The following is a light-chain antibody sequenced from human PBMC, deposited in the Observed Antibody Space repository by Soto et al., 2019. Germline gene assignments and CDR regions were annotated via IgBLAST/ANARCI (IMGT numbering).Light chain of an antibody. CDR1: RDISVY. CDR2: DAS. Sequence: DIQVTQSPSSLAVSVGDRVTITCQASRDISVYLNWYQQKPGKPPKLLVFDASNLQTGVPSRFSGSGSRTHFTFSINNLQPEDVATYYCQQYDNLPPYTFGQGTKLEIK. CDR3: QQYDNLPPYT. J-gene: IGKJ2*01. V-gene: IGKV1-33*01.